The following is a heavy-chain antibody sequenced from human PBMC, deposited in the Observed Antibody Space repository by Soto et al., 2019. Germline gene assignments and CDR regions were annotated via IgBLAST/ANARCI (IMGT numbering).Heavy chain of an antibody. Sequence: VHLLQSGGGLGQPGGSLTLSCAASGFTFNNFAMTWVRQAPGKGLEWVSSVSSGGDNTWYADSVKGRFTISRDTPKNTLYLHMNILSAADPAVYYCAKVQLPHSNYGGGYLLEFWGQGTLVTVSS. CDR2: VSSGGDNT. J-gene: IGHJ4*02. V-gene: IGHV3-23*01. CDR3: AKVQLPHSNYGGGYLLEF. D-gene: IGHD4-4*01. CDR1: GFTFNNFA.